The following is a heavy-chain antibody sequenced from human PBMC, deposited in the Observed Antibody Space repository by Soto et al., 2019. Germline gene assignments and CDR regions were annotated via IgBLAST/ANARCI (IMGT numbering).Heavy chain of an antibody. D-gene: IGHD3-22*01. CDR2: ISYDGSNK. CDR1: GFTFSSYA. V-gene: IGHV3-30-3*01. Sequence: GGSVRLSCAASGFTFSSYAMHWVRQAPGKGLEWVALISYDGSNKYYADSVKGRFTISRDNSKNTLYLQMNSLRAEDTAVYYCARVSSSGYYFHYYGMDVWGQRTTVTVSS. CDR3: ARVSSSGYYFHYYGMDV. J-gene: IGHJ6*02.